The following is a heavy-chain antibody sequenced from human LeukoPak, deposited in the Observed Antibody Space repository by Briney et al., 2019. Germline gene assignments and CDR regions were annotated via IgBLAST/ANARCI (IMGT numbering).Heavy chain of an antibody. CDR2: IRVTDNT. CDR1: GFTFSSYS. V-gene: IGHV3-23*01. Sequence: GGSLRLSCAASGFTFSSYSMNWVRQAPGKGLEWVSGIRVTDNTYYADSVKGRFTISRDNSENTLYLQMSGLRAEDTAVYYCAKGTGDTGYYFDYWGQGTLVTVSS. CDR3: AKGTGDTGYYFDY. D-gene: IGHD7-27*01. J-gene: IGHJ4*02.